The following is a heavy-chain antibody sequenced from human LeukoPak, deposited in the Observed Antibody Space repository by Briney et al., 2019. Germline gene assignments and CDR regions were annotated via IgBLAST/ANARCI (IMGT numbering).Heavy chain of an antibody. CDR2: IYSGGST. CDR3: ARVEWPYYFDY. J-gene: IGHJ4*02. Sequence: GGSLRLSCAASGFTVSSNYMSWVRQAPGKGLEWASVIYSGGSTYYADSVKGRFTISRDNSKNTLYLQMNSLRAEDTAVYYCARVEWPYYFDYWGQGTLVTVSS. V-gene: IGHV3-66*01. CDR1: GFTVSSNY. D-gene: IGHD3-3*01.